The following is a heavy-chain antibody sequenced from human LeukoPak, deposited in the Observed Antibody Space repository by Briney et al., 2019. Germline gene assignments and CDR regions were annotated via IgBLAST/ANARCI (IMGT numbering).Heavy chain of an antibody. V-gene: IGHV4-34*01. CDR1: GGSFSGYY. D-gene: IGHD1-26*01. J-gene: IGHJ4*02. CDR2: INHSGST. CDR3: ARAGGATPCDY. Sequence: NTSETLPLTCAVYGGSFSGYYWSWIRQPPGKGLEWIGEINHSGSTNYNPSLKSRVTISVDTSKNQFSLKLSSVTAADTAVYYCARAGGATPCDYWGQGTLVTVSS.